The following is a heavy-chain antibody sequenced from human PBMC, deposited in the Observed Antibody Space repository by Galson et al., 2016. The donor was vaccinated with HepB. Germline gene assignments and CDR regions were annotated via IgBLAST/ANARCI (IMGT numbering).Heavy chain of an antibody. Sequence: SLRLPCAASGFTFKNYWMSWVRQAPGKGLEWVANIKPDGSDANYVDSVRGRFTISRDNAKNMLYLQMNSLRAEDTAVYYCAAYLGVWGQGTTVTVSS. CDR2: IKPDGSDA. CDR1: GFTFKNYW. D-gene: IGHD2-21*01. V-gene: IGHV3-7*01. J-gene: IGHJ6*02. CDR3: AAYLGV.